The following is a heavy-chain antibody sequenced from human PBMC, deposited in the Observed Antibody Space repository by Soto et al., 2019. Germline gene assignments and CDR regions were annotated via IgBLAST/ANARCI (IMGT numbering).Heavy chain of an antibody. J-gene: IGHJ4*02. CDR3: ARGDGSGSYYKARFDY. V-gene: IGHV1-2*02. CDR1: VYTFTGYY. Sequence: ASVKVSCKASVYTFTGYYMHWVRQAPGQGLEWMGWINPNSGGTNYAQKFQGRVTMTRDTSISTAYMELSRLRSDDTAVYYCARGDGSGSYYKARFDYWGQGTLVTVSS. CDR2: INPNSGGT. D-gene: IGHD3-10*01.